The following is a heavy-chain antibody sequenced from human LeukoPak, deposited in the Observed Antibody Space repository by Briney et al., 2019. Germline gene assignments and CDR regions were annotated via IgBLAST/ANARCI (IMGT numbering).Heavy chain of an antibody. CDR1: GGSISSYY. J-gene: IGHJ6*02. CDR3: ARHFPGRALGYYYGMDV. D-gene: IGHD2-15*01. V-gene: IGHV4-59*08. CDR2: TYYSGST. Sequence: SETLSLTCTVSGGSISSYYWSWIRQPPGKGLEWIGYTYYSGSTNYNPSLKSRVTISVDTSKNQFSLKLSSVTAADTAVYYCARHFPGRALGYYYGMDVWGQGTTVTVSS.